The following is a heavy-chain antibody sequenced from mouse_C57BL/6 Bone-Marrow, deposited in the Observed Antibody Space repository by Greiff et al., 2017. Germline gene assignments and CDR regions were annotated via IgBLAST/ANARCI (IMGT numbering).Heavy chain of an antibody. D-gene: IGHD2-10*01. V-gene: IGHV1-42*01. CDR3: ARESYLLSFAY. CDR2: FNPSTGGT. Sequence: EVQLQQSGPELVKPGASVKISCKASGYSFTGYYMNWVKQSPDKSLEWIGEFNPSTGGTTYNQKFKAKATLTVDQASSTAYMQLKILTSEDSVVYYGARESYLLSFAYWGQGTLVTVSA. J-gene: IGHJ3*01. CDR1: GYSFTGYY.